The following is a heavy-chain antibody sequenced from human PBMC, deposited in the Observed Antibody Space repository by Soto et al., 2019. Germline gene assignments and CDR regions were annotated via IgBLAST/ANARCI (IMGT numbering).Heavy chain of an antibody. V-gene: IGHV4-34*01. CDR3: ARARQHYDCELDP. J-gene: IGHJ5*02. CDR1: GGSFSGYY. D-gene: IGHD3-16*01. CDR2: INHSGST. Sequence: SETLSLTCAVYGGSFSGYYWSWIRQPPGKGLEWIGEINHSGSTNYNPSLKSRVTISLDTSENQFSLKLTSVTAADTAIYYCARARQHYDCELDPWGQAPLVTVSS.